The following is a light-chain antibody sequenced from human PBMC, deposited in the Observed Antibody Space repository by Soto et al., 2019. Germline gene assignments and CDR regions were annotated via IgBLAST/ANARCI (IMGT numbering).Light chain of an antibody. CDR1: QSIRND. V-gene: IGKV1-17*01. CDR2: AAS. Sequence: DIQLTHSPSFLSAPVVSLATITCLASQSIRNDLGWYQQKPGKAPKLLIYAASSLQSGVPSRFSGSGSGTEFTLTISSLQPDDFATYYCQHYNSYSEAFGQGTKVDI. J-gene: IGKJ1*01. CDR3: QHYNSYSEA.